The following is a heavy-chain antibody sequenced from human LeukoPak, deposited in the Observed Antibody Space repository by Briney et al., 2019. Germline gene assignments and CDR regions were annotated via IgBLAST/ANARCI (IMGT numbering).Heavy chain of an antibody. CDR2: IRYDGSNK. CDR1: GFTFSSYG. D-gene: IGHD3-22*01. Sequence: PGGSLRLSCAASGFTFSSYGMHWVRQAPGKGLEWVAFIRYDGSNKYYADSVKGRFTISRDNSKNTLYLQMNSLGAEDTAVYYCAKDLYYDSSGGLDYWGQGTLVTVSS. V-gene: IGHV3-30*02. J-gene: IGHJ4*02. CDR3: AKDLYYDSSGGLDY.